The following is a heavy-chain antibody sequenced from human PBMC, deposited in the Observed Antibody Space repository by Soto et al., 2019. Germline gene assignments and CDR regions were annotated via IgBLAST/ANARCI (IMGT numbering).Heavy chain of an antibody. CDR1: GGSISSYY. Sequence: SETLSLTCTVSGGSISSYYWSWIRQPPGKGLEWIGYIYYSGSTNYNPSLKSRVTISVDTSKNRFSLRLSSVTAADTAVYYCARDLPRGFGELGAFDIWGQGTMVTVSS. CDR3: ARDLPRGFGELGAFDI. D-gene: IGHD3-10*01. J-gene: IGHJ3*02. CDR2: IYYSGST. V-gene: IGHV4-59*01.